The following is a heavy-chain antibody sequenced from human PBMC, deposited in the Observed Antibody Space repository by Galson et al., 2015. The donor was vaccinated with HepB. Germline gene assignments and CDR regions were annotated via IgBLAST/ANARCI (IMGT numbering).Heavy chain of an antibody. V-gene: IGHV3-33*01. CDR3: ARAAATSYYYYYGMDV. CDR1: GFTFSSYG. CDR2: IWYDGSDK. Sequence: SLRLSCAASGFTFSSYGMHWVRQAPGKGLEWVAVIWYDGSDKYYADSVKGRFTISRDNSENTLYLQMNSLRAEDTAVYYCARAAATSYYYYYGMDVWGQGTTVTVSS. D-gene: IGHD2-15*01. J-gene: IGHJ6*02.